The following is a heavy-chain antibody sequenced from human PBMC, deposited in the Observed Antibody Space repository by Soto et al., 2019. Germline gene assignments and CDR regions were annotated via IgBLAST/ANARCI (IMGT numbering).Heavy chain of an antibody. Sequence: GGSLRLSCAASEFTFSNCAMHWIRQAPGKGLEWVALISYDGSNKYYADSVKGRLTIYRDNSKNTVYPHMNNLRPEDTAVYRCARDLRQGASGATVYGMDVWGQGTTVTVSS. J-gene: IGHJ6*02. CDR3: ARDLRQGASGATVYGMDV. V-gene: IGHV3-30-3*01. D-gene: IGHD7-27*01. CDR1: EFTFSNCA. CDR2: ISYDGSNK.